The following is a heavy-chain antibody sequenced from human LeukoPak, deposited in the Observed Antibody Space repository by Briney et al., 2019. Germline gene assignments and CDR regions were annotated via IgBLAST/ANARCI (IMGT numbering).Heavy chain of an antibody. Sequence: GGSLRLSCAASAFTFSNYWMSWVRQAPGKGLEWVANIEEDGTREDYVDSVRGRFTVSRDNANNSVYLQMNSLRAEDTAVYYCVSQQLAPPWGQGTLLTVSS. CDR3: VSQQLAPP. D-gene: IGHD5-24*01. CDR2: IEEDGTRE. V-gene: IGHV3-7*01. CDR1: AFTFSNYW. J-gene: IGHJ5*02.